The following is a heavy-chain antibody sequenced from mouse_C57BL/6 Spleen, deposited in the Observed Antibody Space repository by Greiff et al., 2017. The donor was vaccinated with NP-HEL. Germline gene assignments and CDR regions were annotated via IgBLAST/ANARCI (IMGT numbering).Heavy chain of an antibody. Sequence: VQLQQPGAELVKPGASVKLSCKASGYTFTSYWMHWVKQRPGRGLEWIGRIDPNSGGTKYNEKFKSKATLTVDKPSSTAYMQLSSLTSEDSAVYYCARDYYGSSYVRWYFDVWGTGTTVTVSS. CDR1: GYTFTSYW. D-gene: IGHD1-1*01. V-gene: IGHV1-72*01. CDR3: ARDYYGSSYVRWYFDV. J-gene: IGHJ1*03. CDR2: IDPNSGGT.